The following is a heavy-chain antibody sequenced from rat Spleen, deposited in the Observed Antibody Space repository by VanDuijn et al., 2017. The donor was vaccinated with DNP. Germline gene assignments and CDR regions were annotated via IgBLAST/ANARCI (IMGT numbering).Heavy chain of an antibody. J-gene: IGHJ1*01. CDR3: ARSWDWYFDF. CDR2: INTGSGGT. D-gene: IGHD5-1*01. Sequence: QIQLQQSGAELAKPGSSVKISCKASGYTFTSYSIHWIKQTTGQGLEYIGYINTGSGGTNYNEKFKGKATLTVDKSSTTAFMQLNSLTPDDSAVYYCARSWDWYFDFWGPGTMVTVSS. V-gene: IGHV1-43*01. CDR1: GYTFTSYS.